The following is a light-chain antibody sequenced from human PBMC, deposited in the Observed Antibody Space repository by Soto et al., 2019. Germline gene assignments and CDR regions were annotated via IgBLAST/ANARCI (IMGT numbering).Light chain of an antibody. CDR2: AAS. CDR1: QSVSSNY. V-gene: IGKV3-20*01. CDR3: QQFSSSPFT. Sequence: EIVLTQSPGTLSLSPGERATLSCRASQSVSSNYLAWYQQKPGQAPRLLIYAASSRATGIPDRFSGSGSGTDFTLTISSLEPEDFAVFYCQQFSSSPFTFGPGTKVDIK. J-gene: IGKJ3*01.